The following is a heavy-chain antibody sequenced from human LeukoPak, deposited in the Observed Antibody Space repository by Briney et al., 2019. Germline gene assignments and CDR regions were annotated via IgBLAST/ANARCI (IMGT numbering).Heavy chain of an antibody. D-gene: IGHD2-15*01. V-gene: IGHV3-66*02. CDR1: GLPVSNNY. Sequence: GGSLRLSCAASGLPVSNNYMSWVRQAPGKGLEWVSVIYSGGSTYYADSVKGRFTISRDNSKNTLYLQMNSLRAEDTAVYYCAKSQGRYCSGGGCYSSDAFDIWGQGTMVTVSS. J-gene: IGHJ3*02. CDR3: AKSQGRYCSGGGCYSSDAFDI. CDR2: IYSGGST.